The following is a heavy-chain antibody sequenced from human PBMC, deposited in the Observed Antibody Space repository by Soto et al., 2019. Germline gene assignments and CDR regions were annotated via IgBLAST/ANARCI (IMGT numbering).Heavy chain of an antibody. CDR3: ARGGGGVFRRSTVIVGATQFDY. CDR2: ISAYNGNT. V-gene: IGHV1-18*04. J-gene: IGHJ4*02. D-gene: IGHD1-26*01. Sequence: ASVKVSCKASGYTFTSYGISWVRQAPGQGLEWMGWISAYNGNTNYAQKLQGRVTMTTDTSTSTAYMELRSLRSDDTAVYYCARGGGGVFRRSTVIVGATQFDYWGQGTLVTVSS. CDR1: GYTFTSYG.